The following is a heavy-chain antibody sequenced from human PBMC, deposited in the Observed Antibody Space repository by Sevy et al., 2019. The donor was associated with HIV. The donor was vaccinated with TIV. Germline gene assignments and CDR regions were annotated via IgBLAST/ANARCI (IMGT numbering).Heavy chain of an antibody. D-gene: IGHD3-3*01. J-gene: IGHJ4*01. CDR3: ARDFTIFGVVSGIDY. CDR2: ISDDSRFI. Sequence: GGSLRLSCAASGFNFRTYSMNWVRQAPGKGLEWLSSISDDSRFIYYSDSVKGRFTISRANAKNLLFLQMNNLRVEDTAIYYCARDFTIFGVVSGIDYWGQGNLVTVSS. V-gene: IGHV3-21*04. CDR1: GFNFRTYS.